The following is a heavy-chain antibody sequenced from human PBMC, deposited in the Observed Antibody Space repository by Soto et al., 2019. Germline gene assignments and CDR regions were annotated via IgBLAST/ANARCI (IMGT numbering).Heavy chain of an antibody. CDR2: ISVRGDYR. Sequence: EGQLLQSGGGLVQPGESLRVSCAASGFTFSSSGMSWVRQAPGKGLEWVSSISVRGDYRYYANSVKGRFTISRDNTENTMYLQMNGLTAADTAVYYCAIHGGFDFWGQGTMVAVSS. D-gene: IGHD4-17*01. CDR3: AIHGGFDF. V-gene: IGHV3-23*01. CDR1: GFTFSSSG. J-gene: IGHJ3*01.